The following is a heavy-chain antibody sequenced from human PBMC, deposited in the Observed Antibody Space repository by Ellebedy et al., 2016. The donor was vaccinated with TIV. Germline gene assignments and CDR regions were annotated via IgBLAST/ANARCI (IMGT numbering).Heavy chain of an antibody. CDR2: INPNNGDA. CDR1: GYTFTGYY. CDR3: AVIYDYVGGSGGTFDI. J-gene: IGHJ3*02. V-gene: IGHV1-2*02. D-gene: IGHD3-16*01. Sequence: AASVKVSCKASGYTFTGYYVHWVRQAPGQGLAWMGWINPNNGDANYAQKFQGRVTMTRDTSISTAYMELSRLRYEDTAVYYCAVIYDYVGGSGGTFDIWGQGTMVTVSA.